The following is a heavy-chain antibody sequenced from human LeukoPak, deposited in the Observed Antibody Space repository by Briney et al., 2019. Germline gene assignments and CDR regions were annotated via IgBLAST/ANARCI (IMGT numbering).Heavy chain of an antibody. Sequence: GSLRLSCAASGFTFSSYAMGWVRQAPGKGLEWVSGISGDSVSIDYADSVKGRFTMSRDNSKNTLYLQMNSLRAEDTAVYYCAKRAVAGTGRAFDYWGQGTLVTVSS. V-gene: IGHV3-23*01. J-gene: IGHJ4*02. CDR1: GFTFSSYA. CDR3: AKRAVAGTGRAFDY. D-gene: IGHD6-19*01. CDR2: ISGDSVSI.